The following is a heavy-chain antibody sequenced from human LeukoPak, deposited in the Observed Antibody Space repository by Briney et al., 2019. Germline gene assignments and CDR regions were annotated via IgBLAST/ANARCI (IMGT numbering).Heavy chain of an antibody. Sequence: SETLSLTCTVSGGSISSYYWSWIRQPPGKGLEWIGYIYYSGSTNYNPSLKSRVTILVDTSKNQFSLKLSSVTAADTAVYYCAREGYCSSTSCYTRAFDIWGQGTMVTVSS. D-gene: IGHD2-2*02. J-gene: IGHJ3*02. CDR1: GGSISSYY. V-gene: IGHV4-59*12. CDR3: AREGYCSSTSCYTRAFDI. CDR2: IYYSGST.